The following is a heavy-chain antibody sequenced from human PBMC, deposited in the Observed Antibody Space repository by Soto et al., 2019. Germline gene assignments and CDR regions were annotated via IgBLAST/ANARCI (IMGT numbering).Heavy chain of an antibody. CDR3: ARDRTFDY. V-gene: IGHV3-53*01. CDR2: IYSDGST. Sequence: EVQLVESGGGLIQPGGSLRLSCAASGFTVSSNYMSWVRQAPRKGLEWVSVIYSDGSTYYADSVKGRFTISRDNSKNTVYLQMNSLRLEDTAVYYCARDRTFDYWGQGTLVTVSS. J-gene: IGHJ4*02. CDR1: GFTVSSNY.